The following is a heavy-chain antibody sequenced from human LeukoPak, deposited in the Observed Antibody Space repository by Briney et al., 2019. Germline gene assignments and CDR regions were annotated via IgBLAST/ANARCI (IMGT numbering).Heavy chain of an antibody. CDR2: IIPLFGTA. Sequence: GASVNVSCKASGGTFSSYAISWVRQAPGQGLEWMGGIIPLFGTANYAQKFQGRVTIIADDSTSTAYMELSSLRSDDTAVYYCARGGMAHEYQVLKVDYFDYWGQGTLVTVSS. D-gene: IGHD2-2*01. V-gene: IGHV1-69*13. CDR1: GGTFSSYA. CDR3: ARGGMAHEYQVLKVDYFDY. J-gene: IGHJ4*02.